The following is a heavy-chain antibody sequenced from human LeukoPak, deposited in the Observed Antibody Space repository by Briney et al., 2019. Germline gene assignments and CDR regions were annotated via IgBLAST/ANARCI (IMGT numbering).Heavy chain of an antibody. D-gene: IGHD3-10*01. J-gene: IGHJ6*02. CDR3: AVGGIGMDYQYGMDV. V-gene: IGHV3-7*01. CDR2: IKQDGSEK. CDR1: GFTFSSFW. Sequence: PGGSLRLSCAASGFTFSSFWMSWVRQAPGKGLEWVANIKQDGSEKHYVDSVKGRFTISRDNAKNSLYLQMNSLRAEDTAVYYCAVGGIGMDYQYGMDVWGQGTTVSVSS.